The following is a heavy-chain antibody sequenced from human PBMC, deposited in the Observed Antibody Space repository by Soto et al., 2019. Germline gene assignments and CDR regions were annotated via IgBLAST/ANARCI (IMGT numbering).Heavy chain of an antibody. J-gene: IGHJ4*02. D-gene: IGHD5-12*01. CDR1: GYNFASYW. CDR3: ASRYDGGSVY. CDR2: ITPGNSVT. Sequence: GESLKISCKTSGYNFASYWIGWVRQTPGEGLEWVGIITPGNSVTAYSPSIQGQVTISADMSISTIYLQWSSLKASDTAMYYCASRYDGGSVYCGQRTLVTVSS. V-gene: IGHV5-51*01.